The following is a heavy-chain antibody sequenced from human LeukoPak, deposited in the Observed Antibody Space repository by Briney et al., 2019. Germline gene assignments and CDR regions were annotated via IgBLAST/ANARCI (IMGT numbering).Heavy chain of an antibody. V-gene: IGHV4-59*12. D-gene: IGHD2-15*01. J-gene: IGHJ4*02. CDR3: ARGGGRDFDY. Sequence: SETLSLTCTVSGAYFNIYYWSWIRQPPGKGLEWIGYIYYSGSTNYNPSLKSRVTISVDTSKNQFSLNLNSVTAADTAMYYCARGGGRDFDYWGQGTLVTVSS. CDR2: IYYSGST. CDR1: GAYFNIYY.